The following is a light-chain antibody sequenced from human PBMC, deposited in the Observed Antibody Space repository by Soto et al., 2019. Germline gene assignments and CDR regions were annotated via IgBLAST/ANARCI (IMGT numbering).Light chain of an antibody. V-gene: IGKV3D-15*01. CDR1: QSISIN. CDR2: GAS. CDR3: QQRSNWLT. J-gene: IGKJ4*01. Sequence: EIVLTQSPGTLSVSPGDRVTLSCRASQSISINLAWYQHKPGQAPRLLIHGASTRATGVPARISGSGSGTEFTLTISSLQSEDFAVYYCQQRSNWLTFGGGTKVDIK.